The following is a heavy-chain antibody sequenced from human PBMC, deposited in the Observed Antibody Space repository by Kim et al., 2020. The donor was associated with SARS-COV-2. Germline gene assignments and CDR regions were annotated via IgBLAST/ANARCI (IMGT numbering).Heavy chain of an antibody. CDR3: ARIYGSGSYYMGYFDY. D-gene: IGHD3-10*01. V-gene: IGHV1-69*13. J-gene: IGHJ4*02. CDR1: GGTFSSYA. Sequence: SVKVSCKASGGTFSSYAISWVRQAPGQGLEWMGGIIPIFGTANYAQKFQGRVTITADESTSTAYMELSSLRSEDTAVYYCARIYGSGSYYMGYFDYWGQGTLVTVSS. CDR2: IIPIFGTA.